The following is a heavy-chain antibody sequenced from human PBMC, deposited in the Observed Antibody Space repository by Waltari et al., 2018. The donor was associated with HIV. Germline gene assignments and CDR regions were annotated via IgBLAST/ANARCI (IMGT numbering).Heavy chain of an antibody. CDR1: GGSISSYY. CDR2: IYYSGSI. V-gene: IGHV4-59*01. CDR3: ARGPWTPRDNSFSFDS. J-gene: IGHJ4*02. Sequence: QVQLQESGPGLVKPSETLSLTCIVSGGSISSYYWSWIRQPPGKGLEWIAYIYYSGSINYNPSFNSRVTVSVDTSKNQFSLKLTSVTAADSAVYYCARGPWTPRDNSFSFDSWGQGTLVTVSS. D-gene: IGHD1-20*01.